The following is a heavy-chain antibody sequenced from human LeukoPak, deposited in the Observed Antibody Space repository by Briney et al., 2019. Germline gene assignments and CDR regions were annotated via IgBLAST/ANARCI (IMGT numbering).Heavy chain of an antibody. V-gene: IGHV1-69*01. CDR3: ARDHRGFYYGSGNYYYLDV. CDR1: GGTYNNYA. Sequence: GSSVKVSCKASGGTYNNYAITWVRQAPGQGLEWVGGILHVFGTSNYAQRFQGRVTITADESTGTTYMELSSLRSEDTAVYYCARDHRGFYYGSGNYYYLDVWGKGTTVTVSS. D-gene: IGHD3-10*01. CDR2: ILHVFGTS. J-gene: IGHJ6*03.